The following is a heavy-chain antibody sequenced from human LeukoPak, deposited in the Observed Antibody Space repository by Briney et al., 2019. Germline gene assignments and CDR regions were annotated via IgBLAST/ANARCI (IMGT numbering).Heavy chain of an antibody. CDR3: ARDRAWNYFDY. J-gene: IGHJ4*02. V-gene: IGHV3-30*03. D-gene: IGHD3-3*01. Sequence: GGSLRLSCAPSGFTFSRHGMHWVRQAPGKGLEWVAIISNDGSRKHYAHSVEGRFTISRDNSKNTLYLQMDSLRAEDTAVYYCARDRAWNYFDYWGQGTLVTVSS. CDR2: ISNDGSRK. CDR1: GFTFSRHG.